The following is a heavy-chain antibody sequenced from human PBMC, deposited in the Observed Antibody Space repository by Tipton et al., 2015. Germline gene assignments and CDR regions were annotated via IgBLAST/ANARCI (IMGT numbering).Heavy chain of an antibody. CDR3: AREKNRRYFDWPSGDAFDV. V-gene: IGHV3-30*03. CDR2: ISYDGSDK. CDR1: GFIFSNYG. J-gene: IGHJ3*01. Sequence: SLRLSCAASGFIFSNYGMHWVRQAPGKGLEWVAFISYDGSDKYYADSVKGRFTVSRGKSKKTVYLEMNSLRGEDTAVYYCAREKNRRYFDWPSGDAFDVWGQGTMVTVSS. D-gene: IGHD3-9*01.